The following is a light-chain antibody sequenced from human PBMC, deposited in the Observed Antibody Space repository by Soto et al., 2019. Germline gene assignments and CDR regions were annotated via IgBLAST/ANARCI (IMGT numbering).Light chain of an antibody. CDR3: LQLYRYPLT. J-gene: IGKJ4*01. CDR1: EGISGR. CDR2: PAS. V-gene: IGKV1-9*01. Sequence: IQLTQSPSSLSASVGDRVTITCRASEGISGRLAWYQRKPGKVPTLLISPASSFQSGVPSRFSGSASGTDFSLTITSLQHEDFATYYCLQLYRYPLTFGGGTTVDIK.